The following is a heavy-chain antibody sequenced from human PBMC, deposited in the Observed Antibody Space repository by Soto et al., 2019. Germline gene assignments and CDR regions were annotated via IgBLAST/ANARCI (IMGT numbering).Heavy chain of an antibody. D-gene: IGHD3-22*01. Sequence: GGSLRLSCAASGFTFSNAWMSWVRQAPGKGLEWVGRIKSKTDGGTTDYAAPVKGRFTISRDDSKNTLYLQMNSLKTEDTAVYYCTTDNSGYYDLDSWGQGTLVTVSS. CDR1: GFTFSNAW. CDR2: IKSKTDGGTT. CDR3: TTDNSGYYDLDS. J-gene: IGHJ4*02. V-gene: IGHV3-15*01.